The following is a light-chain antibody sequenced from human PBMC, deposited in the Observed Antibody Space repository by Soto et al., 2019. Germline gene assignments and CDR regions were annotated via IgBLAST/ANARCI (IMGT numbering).Light chain of an antibody. V-gene: IGKV3-11*01. CDR1: QSVSSN. CDR3: QHRSIWPVS. CDR2: DAS. Sequence: EIVMTQSPATVSVSPGERVTLSCRASQSVSSNLAWYQQKPGQAPRLLIFDASNRATGIPARFSGSGSGTDFTLTISSLEPEDFAVYYCQHRSIWPVSFGQGTRLEI. J-gene: IGKJ5*01.